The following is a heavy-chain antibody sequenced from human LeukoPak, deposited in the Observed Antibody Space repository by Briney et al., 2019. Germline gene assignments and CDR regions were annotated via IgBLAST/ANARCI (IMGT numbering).Heavy chain of an antibody. J-gene: IGHJ6*03. CDR3: ARGVGYCSSTSCQYYYMDV. V-gene: IGHV3-48*04. CDR1: GFTFSSYS. D-gene: IGHD2-2*01. Sequence: GGSLRLSCAASGFTFSSYSMNWVRQARGKGLEWVSYISSSSSTIYYADSVKGRFTISRDNAKNSLYLQMNSLRAEDTAVYYCARGVGYCSSTSCQYYYMDVWGKGTTVTVSS. CDR2: ISSSSSTI.